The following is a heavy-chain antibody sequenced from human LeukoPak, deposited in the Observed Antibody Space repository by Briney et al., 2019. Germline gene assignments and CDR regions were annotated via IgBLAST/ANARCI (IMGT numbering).Heavy chain of an antibody. CDR2: ISSSGSSI. CDR1: GFTFTSYA. Sequence: GGSLRLSCVASGFTFTSYAMSWVRQAPGKGLEWVSYISSSGSSIYYADSVKGRFTISRDNAKNSLDLQMNSLRVEDTAIYYCARVRGRSTWYGGGLDCWGQGTLVTVSS. J-gene: IGHJ4*02. D-gene: IGHD2-15*01. V-gene: IGHV3-48*03. CDR3: ARVRGRSTWYGGGLDC.